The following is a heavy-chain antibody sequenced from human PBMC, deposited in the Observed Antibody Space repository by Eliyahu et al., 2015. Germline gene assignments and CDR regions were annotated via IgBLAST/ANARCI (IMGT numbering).Heavy chain of an antibody. V-gene: IGHV2-70*04. CDR3: ARSRVSERYFDL. J-gene: IGHJ2*01. Sequence: QVTLKESGPALVKPTQTLTLTCTFSGFSXSTSGMRVSCIRQPPGKALEWLARIDWDDDKFYSTSLKTRLTISKDTSKNQVVLTMTNMDPVDTATYYCARSRVSERYFDLWGRGTLVTVSS. CDR2: IDWDDDK. D-gene: IGHD6-13*01. CDR1: GFSXSTSGMR.